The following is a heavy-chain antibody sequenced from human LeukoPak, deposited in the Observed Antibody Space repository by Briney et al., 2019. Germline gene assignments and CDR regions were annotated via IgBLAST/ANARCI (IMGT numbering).Heavy chain of an antibody. CDR2: IYYSGST. D-gene: IGHD6-19*01. V-gene: IGHV4-38-2*02. Sequence: SETLSLTCIVSGYSISSGYYWGWIRQPPGKGLEWIGSIYYSGSTYYNPSLKSRVTISVDTSKNQFSLKLSSVTAADTAVYYCACSGWYISVNYYYYMDVWGNGTTVTISS. CDR1: GYSISSGYY. CDR3: ACSGWYISVNYYYYMDV. J-gene: IGHJ6*03.